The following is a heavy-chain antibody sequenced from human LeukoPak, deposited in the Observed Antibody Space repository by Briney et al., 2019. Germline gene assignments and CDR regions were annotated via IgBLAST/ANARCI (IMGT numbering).Heavy chain of an antibody. Sequence: GGSLRLSCAASGFSFSDNYMSWIRRAPGQGLERLSYITGSSTIIKYADSVRGRLTISRDNAKNSVYLQMNSLRADDTGVYYCARYHHYFDYWGQGTLVTVSS. V-gene: IGHV3-11*04. CDR3: ARYHHYFDY. CDR2: ITGSSTII. CDR1: GFSFSDNY. J-gene: IGHJ4*02.